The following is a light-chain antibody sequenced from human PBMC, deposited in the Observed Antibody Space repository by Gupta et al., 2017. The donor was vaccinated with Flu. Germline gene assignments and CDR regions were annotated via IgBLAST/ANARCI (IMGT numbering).Light chain of an antibody. V-gene: IGKV3-15*01. J-gene: IGKJ2*03. CDR1: QSVSSN. Sequence: EIVMTQSPATLSVSPGERATLSCRASQSVSSNLAWYQQKPGQAPRLLIYGASTRATGIPARFSFSGSGTEFTLTISSLQSEDFAVYYCQQYNNWPPSYSFGQGTKLEIK. CDR3: QQYNNWPPSYS. CDR2: GAS.